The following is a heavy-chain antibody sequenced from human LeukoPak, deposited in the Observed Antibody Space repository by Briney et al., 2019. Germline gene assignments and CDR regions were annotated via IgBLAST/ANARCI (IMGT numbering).Heavy chain of an antibody. CDR3: AKRDY. J-gene: IGHJ4*02. Sequence: GGSLRLSCAASGFTFSNYNMNWVRQAPGKGLEWVSSISYSSSYIYYADSVKGRFTISRDNSKNTLYLQMNSLRAEDTAVYYCAKRDYWGQGTLVTVSS. CDR1: GFTFSNYN. CDR2: ISYSSSYI. V-gene: IGHV3-21*04.